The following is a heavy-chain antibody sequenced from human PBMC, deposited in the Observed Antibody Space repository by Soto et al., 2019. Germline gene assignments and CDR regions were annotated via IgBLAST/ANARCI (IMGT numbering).Heavy chain of an antibody. CDR2: TYYRSKWYN. CDR3: TRGTATTGLDY. Sequence: PSQPLSLTCAISGDSVSSYSAAWSWIRQSPSRGLEWLGRTYYRSKWYNDYAVSVKGRITINPDTSKNQFSLQLNSVTPEDTAVYYCTRGTATTGLDYWGQGTPVTVSS. CDR1: GDSVSSYSAA. V-gene: IGHV6-1*01. D-gene: IGHD1-7*01. J-gene: IGHJ4*02.